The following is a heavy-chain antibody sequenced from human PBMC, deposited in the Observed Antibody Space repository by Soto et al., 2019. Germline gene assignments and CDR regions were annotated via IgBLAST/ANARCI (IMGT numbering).Heavy chain of an antibody. Sequence: QVQLQQWGAGLLKPSETLSLTCAVYGGSFSGYYWSWIRQPPGKGLEWIGEINHSGSTNYNPSLKSRVTTSVDTSKNQFSLKLSSVTAADTAVYYCARGRVISYYYGMDVWGQGTTVTVSS. CDR1: GGSFSGYY. J-gene: IGHJ6*02. V-gene: IGHV4-34*01. CDR3: ARGRVISYYYGMDV. D-gene: IGHD2-21*01. CDR2: INHSGST.